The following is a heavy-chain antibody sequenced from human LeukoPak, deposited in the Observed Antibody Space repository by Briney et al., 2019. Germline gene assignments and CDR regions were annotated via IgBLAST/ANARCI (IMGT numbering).Heavy chain of an antibody. CDR2: ISPTGSTT. D-gene: IGHD6-6*01. J-gene: IGHJ4*02. CDR3: ARGPNSNWSGLDF. Sequence: GGSLRLSCTASGFSFSGHWMHWARQLPGKGLVWFSRISPTGSTTSYADSVKGRFTVSRDNAKNTLYLQVNNLRAEDTAVYYCARGPNSNWSGLDFWGQGTLLTVSS. V-gene: IGHV3-74*01. CDR1: GFSFSGHW.